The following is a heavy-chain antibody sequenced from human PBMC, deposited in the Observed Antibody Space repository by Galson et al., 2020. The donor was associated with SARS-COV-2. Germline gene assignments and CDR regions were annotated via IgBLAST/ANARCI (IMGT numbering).Heavy chain of an antibody. CDR2: ISYDGSNK. CDR3: ARDSGGNSDY. V-gene: IGHV3-30*04. Sequence: SLKISCAASGFTFSSYAMHWVRQAPGKGLEWVAVISYDGSNKYYADSVKGRFTISRDNSKNTLYLQMNSLRAEDTAVYYCARDSGGNSDYWGQGTLVTVSS. J-gene: IGHJ4*02. D-gene: IGHD2-15*01. CDR1: GFTFSSYA.